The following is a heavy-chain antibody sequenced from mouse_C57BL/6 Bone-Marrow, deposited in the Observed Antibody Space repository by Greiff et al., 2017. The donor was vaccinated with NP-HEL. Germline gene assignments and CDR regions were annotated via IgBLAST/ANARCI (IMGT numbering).Heavy chain of an antibody. V-gene: IGHV14-4*01. CDR1: GFNIKDDY. Sequence: VQLQQSGAELVRPGASVKLSCTASGFNIKDDYMHWVKQRPEQGLEWIGWIDPENGDTESASKFQGKATITADTSSNTAYLQLSSLTSEDTAVYYCTSIYYDYDDGYWGQGTTLTVSS. D-gene: IGHD2-4*01. CDR2: IDPENGDT. CDR3: TSIYYDYDDGY. J-gene: IGHJ2*01.